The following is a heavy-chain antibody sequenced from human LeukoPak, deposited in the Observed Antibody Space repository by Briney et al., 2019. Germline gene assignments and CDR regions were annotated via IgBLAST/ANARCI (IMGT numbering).Heavy chain of an antibody. CDR1: GFTVSSNY. CDR2: IYSGGST. CDR3: ASSSSSSWSNYYYYGMDV. J-gene: IGHJ6*02. Sequence: PGGSLRLSCAASGFTVSSNYMSWVRQAPGKGLEWVSVIYSGGSTYYADSVKGRFTISRDNSKNTLYLQMNSLRAEDTAVYYCASSSSSSWSNYYYYGMDVWGQGTTVTVSS. D-gene: IGHD6-13*01. V-gene: IGHV3-53*01.